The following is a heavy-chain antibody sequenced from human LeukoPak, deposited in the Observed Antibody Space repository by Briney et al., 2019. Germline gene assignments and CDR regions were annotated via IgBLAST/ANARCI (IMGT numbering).Heavy chain of an antibody. Sequence: ASVKVSCKASGYTFTSYGISWVRQAPGQGLEWMGWISAYNGNTNYAQKLQGRVTMTTDTSASTAYMELRSLRSDDTAVYYCARDRTPNIAASGTKGQDAFDIWGQGTMVTVSS. CDR1: GYTFTSYG. D-gene: IGHD6-13*01. J-gene: IGHJ3*02. V-gene: IGHV1-18*01. CDR3: ARDRTPNIAASGTKGQDAFDI. CDR2: ISAYNGNT.